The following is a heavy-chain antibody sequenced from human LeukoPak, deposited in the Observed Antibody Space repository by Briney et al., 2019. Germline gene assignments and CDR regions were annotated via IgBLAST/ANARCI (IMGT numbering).Heavy chain of an antibody. Sequence: GGSLRPSCAASGFTFSDYYMSWIRQAPGKGLEWVSYISSSGSTIYYADSVKGRFTISRDNAKNTLYLQMNSLRAEDTAVYYCAKAAGYSTSWSDYWGQGTLVTVSS. J-gene: IGHJ4*02. CDR1: GFTFSDYY. CDR2: ISSSGSTI. CDR3: AKAAGYSTSWSDY. V-gene: IGHV3-11*04. D-gene: IGHD6-13*01.